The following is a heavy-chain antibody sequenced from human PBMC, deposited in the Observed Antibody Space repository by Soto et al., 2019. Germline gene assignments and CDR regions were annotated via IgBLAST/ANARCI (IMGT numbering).Heavy chain of an antibody. Sequence: EVQLVESGGGLVQPGGSLRLSCAASGFTFSSYAMHWVRQAPGKGLEYVSAISPNGGSTYYANSVKGRFTISRDNSMSTLYLQMGSLRAEDLAVYYCARGQTWAQFDYWGQGTLVTVSS. CDR2: ISPNGGST. CDR1: GFTFSSYA. J-gene: IGHJ4*02. CDR3: ARGQTWAQFDY. V-gene: IGHV3-64*01. D-gene: IGHD1-26*01.